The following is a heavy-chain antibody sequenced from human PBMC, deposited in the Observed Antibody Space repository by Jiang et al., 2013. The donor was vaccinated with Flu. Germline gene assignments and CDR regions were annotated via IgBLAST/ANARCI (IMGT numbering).Heavy chain of an antibody. Sequence: CGAEVKKPGASVKVSCKASGYTFTSYYMHWVRQAPGQGLEWMGIINPSGGSTSYAQKFQGRVTMTRDTSTSTVYMELSSLRSEDTAVYYCAREGLGDFWSGYYTGVLGFDYVGQGTLVTVSS. CDR3: AREGLGDFWSGYYTGVLGFDY. CDR2: INPSGGST. V-gene: IGHV1-46*01. D-gene: IGHD3-3*01. CDR1: GYTFTSYY. J-gene: IGHJ4*02.